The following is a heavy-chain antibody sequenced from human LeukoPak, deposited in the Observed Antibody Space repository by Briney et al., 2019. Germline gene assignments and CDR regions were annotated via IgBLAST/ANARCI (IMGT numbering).Heavy chain of an antibody. J-gene: IGHJ4*02. CDR2: INHSGST. D-gene: IGHD3-10*01. V-gene: IGHV4-34*01. Sequence: SETLSLTCAVYGGSFSGYYWSWIRQPPGKGLEWIGEINHSGSTNYNPSLKSRVTISVDTSKNQFSLKLSSVTAADTAVYYCASRYTMVRGADYWGQGTLVTVSS. CDR1: GGSFSGYY. CDR3: ASRYTMVRGADY.